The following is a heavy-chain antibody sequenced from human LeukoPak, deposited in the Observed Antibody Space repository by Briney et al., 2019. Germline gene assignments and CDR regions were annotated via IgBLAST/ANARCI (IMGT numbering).Heavy chain of an antibody. CDR1: GFTFSSYG. CDR2: ISGSGGST. CDR3: AKIFVAVAGPMRRGVDY. D-gene: IGHD6-19*01. Sequence: GGSLRLSCAASGFTFSSYGMHWVRQAPGKGLEWVSAISGSGGSTYYADSVKGRFTISRDNSKNTLYLQMNSLRAEDTAVYYCAKIFVAVAGPMRRGVDYWGQGTLVTVSS. J-gene: IGHJ4*02. V-gene: IGHV3-23*01.